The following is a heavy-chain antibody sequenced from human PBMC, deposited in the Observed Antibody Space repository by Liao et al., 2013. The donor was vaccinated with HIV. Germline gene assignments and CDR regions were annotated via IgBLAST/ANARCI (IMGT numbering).Heavy chain of an antibody. D-gene: IGHD3-10*01. CDR3: ARDYYYGSGTYYRVYFDY. CDR1: GGSISSYY. CDR2: IYSSGSA. J-gene: IGHJ4*02. Sequence: QVQLQESGPGLVKPSETLSLTCTVSGGSISSYYWSWIRQPAGKGLEWIGRIYSSGSANYNPSLKSRVTMSVDTSKNQFSLKLSSVTAADTAVYYCARDYYYGSGTYYRVYFDYWGQGTLVTVSS. V-gene: IGHV4-4*07.